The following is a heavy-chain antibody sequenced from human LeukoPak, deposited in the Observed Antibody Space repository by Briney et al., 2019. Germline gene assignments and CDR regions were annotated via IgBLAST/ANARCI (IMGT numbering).Heavy chain of an antibody. J-gene: IGHJ3*02. CDR1: GYIFTSYY. CDR2: INPSGGSV. V-gene: IGHV1-46*01. D-gene: IGHD3-22*01. CDR3: ARGRNYYDSSRYYYEGDAFDI. Sequence: ASVKVSCKASGYIFTSYYMYWVRQAPGQGLEWMGIINPSGGSVRYAQKFQGRVTMTRDTSTSTVYMELSSLRSEDTAVYYCARGRNYYDSSRYYYEGDAFDIWGQGTMVTVSS.